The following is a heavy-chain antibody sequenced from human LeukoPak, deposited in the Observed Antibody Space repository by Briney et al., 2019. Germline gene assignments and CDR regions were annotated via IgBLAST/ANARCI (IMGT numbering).Heavy chain of an antibody. CDR2: INHSGST. Sequence: SETLSLTCAVYGGSFSGYYWSWIRQPPGKGLEWIGEINHSGSTNYSPSLKSRVTISVDTSKNQFSLKLSSVTAADTAVYYCARGRAPRVPQDIVVVPAAMELNYWGQGTLVTVSS. D-gene: IGHD2-2*01. CDR1: GGSFSGYY. V-gene: IGHV4-34*01. CDR3: ARGRAPRVPQDIVVVPAAMELNY. J-gene: IGHJ4*02.